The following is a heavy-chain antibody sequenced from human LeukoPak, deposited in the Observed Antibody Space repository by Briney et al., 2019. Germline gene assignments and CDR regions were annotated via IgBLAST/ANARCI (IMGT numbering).Heavy chain of an antibody. CDR2: ISSSSSYI. J-gene: IGHJ4*02. CDR3: AKDEGHCSGGSFYRQDY. CDR1: GFTFSSYS. Sequence: GGSLRLSCAASGFTFSSYSMNWVRQAPGKGLEWVSSISSSSSYIYYADSVKGRFTISRENSKNTLYLQMNSLRAEDTAVYYCAKDEGHCSGGSFYRQDYWGQGTLVTVSS. D-gene: IGHD2-15*01. V-gene: IGHV3-21*01.